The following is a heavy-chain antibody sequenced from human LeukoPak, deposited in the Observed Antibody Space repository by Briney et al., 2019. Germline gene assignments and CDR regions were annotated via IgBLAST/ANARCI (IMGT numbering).Heavy chain of an antibody. D-gene: IGHD6-13*01. CDR2: IKQDGSEK. Sequence: GGSLRLSCAASGFTFSSYGMSWVRQAPGKGLEWVANIKQDGSEKYYVDSVKGRFTISRDNAKNSLYLQMNSLRAEDTAVYYCARMGPSWYSASDIWGQGTMVTVSS. J-gene: IGHJ3*02. CDR1: GFTFSSYG. CDR3: ARMGPSWYSASDI. V-gene: IGHV3-7*03.